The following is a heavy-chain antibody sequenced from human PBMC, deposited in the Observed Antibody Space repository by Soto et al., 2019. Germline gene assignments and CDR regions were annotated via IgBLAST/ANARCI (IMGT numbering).Heavy chain of an antibody. CDR1: GFTFSSYS. CDR2: ISSSSSTI. V-gene: IGHV3-48*01. Sequence: GGSLRLSCAASGFTFSSYSMNWVRQAPGKGLEWVSYISSSSSTIYYADSVKGRFTISRDNAKNSLYLQMNSLRAEDTAVYYCARFLFSPPIPDDYGDYVGYYYMDVWGKGTTVTVSS. D-gene: IGHD4-17*01. J-gene: IGHJ6*03. CDR3: ARFLFSPPIPDDYGDYVGYYYMDV.